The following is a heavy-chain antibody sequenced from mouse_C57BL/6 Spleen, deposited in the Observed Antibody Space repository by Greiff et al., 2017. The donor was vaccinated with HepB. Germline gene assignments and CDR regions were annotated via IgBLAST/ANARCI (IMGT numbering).Heavy chain of an antibody. CDR2: IYPGDGDT. J-gene: IGHJ2*01. CDR1: GYAFSSYW. Sequence: VQLVESGAELVKPGASVKISCKASGYAFSSYWMNWVKQRPGKGLEWIGQIYPGDGDTNYNGKFKGKATLTADKSSSTAYMQLSSLTSEDSAVYFCARGEYDEEDFDYWGQGTTLTVSS. V-gene: IGHV1-80*01. D-gene: IGHD2-3*01. CDR3: ARGEYDEEDFDY.